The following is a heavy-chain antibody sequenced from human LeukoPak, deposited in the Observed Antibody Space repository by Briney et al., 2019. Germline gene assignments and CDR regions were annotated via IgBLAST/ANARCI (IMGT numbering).Heavy chain of an antibody. CDR2: IYITGMT. V-gene: IGHV4-4*07. Sequence: PSETLSLTCSVSGGSINSYWWSWIRQPAGKGLEFIGRIYITGMTNYNPSLKSRVSMSVDTSKNKFSLELRSVTAADTAVYFCARAGYTISSYRFDYWGQGALVTVSS. J-gene: IGHJ4*02. D-gene: IGHD3-16*02. CDR1: GGSINSYW. CDR3: ARAGYTISSYRFDY.